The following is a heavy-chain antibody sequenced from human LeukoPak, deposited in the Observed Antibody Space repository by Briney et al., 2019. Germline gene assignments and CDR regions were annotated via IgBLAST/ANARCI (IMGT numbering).Heavy chain of an antibody. CDR1: GFSFTSSS. D-gene: IGHD3-10*01. CDR2: IVVGSGKT. Sequence: EASVKVSCKTSGFSFTSSSVQWVRQARGQRLEWIGWIVVGSGKTEYAQTFQERVTITRDMSTSTAYMELSSLRSEDTAVYYCAATDLSRTYYYASGTARWGQGTLVTVSS. J-gene: IGHJ4*02. CDR3: AATDLSRTYYYASGTAR. V-gene: IGHV1-58*01.